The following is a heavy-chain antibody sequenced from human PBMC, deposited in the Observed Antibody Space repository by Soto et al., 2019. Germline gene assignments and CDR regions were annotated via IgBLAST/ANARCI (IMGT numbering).Heavy chain of an antibody. CDR1: GFVFSGSA. J-gene: IGHJ6*02. CDR2: ISSKTKNYAT. CDR3: ARHRPRGIFGSFVLGGEDV. D-gene: IGHD3-3*01. V-gene: IGHV3-73*02. Sequence: EVQLVQSGGGLVQPGGSLTLSCAASGFVFSGSAIHWVRQAPGKGLEWVGRISSKTKNYATVYATSVDGRFTISRDDSKNMAYLQMNSLKTEDTAVYYCARHRPRGIFGSFVLGGEDVWGQGTTVTVSS.